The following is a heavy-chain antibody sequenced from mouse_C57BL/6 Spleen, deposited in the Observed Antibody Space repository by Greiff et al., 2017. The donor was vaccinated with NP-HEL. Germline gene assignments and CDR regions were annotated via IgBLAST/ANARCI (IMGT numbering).Heavy chain of an antibody. CDR3: ARVDDGYDVV. D-gene: IGHD2-2*01. J-gene: IGHJ1*03. CDR1: GYTFTSYW. Sequence: QVQLQQPGAELVKPGASVKLSCTASGYTFTSYWMHWVKQRPGQGLEWIGMIHPNSGSTNYNEKFKSKATLTVDKSSSTAYMQLSSLTSEDSAVYYCARVDDGYDVVWGTGTTVTVSS. V-gene: IGHV1-64*01. CDR2: IHPNSGST.